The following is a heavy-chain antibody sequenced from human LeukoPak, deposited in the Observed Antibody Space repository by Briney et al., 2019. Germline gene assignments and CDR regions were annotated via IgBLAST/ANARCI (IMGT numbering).Heavy chain of an antibody. CDR1: GFTFSSYG. CDR2: ISYDGSNK. CDR3: ATLGSPNFDY. J-gene: IGHJ4*02. D-gene: IGHD1-26*01. Sequence: PGGSLRLSCVASGFTFSSYGMHWVRQAPGKGLEWVAVISYDGSNKYYADSVKGRFTISRDNSKNTLYLQMNSLRAEDTAVYYCATLGSPNFDYWGQGTLVTVSS. V-gene: IGHV3-30*03.